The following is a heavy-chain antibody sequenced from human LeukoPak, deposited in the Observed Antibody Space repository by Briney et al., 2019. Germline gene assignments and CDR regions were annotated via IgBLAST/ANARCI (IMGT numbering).Heavy chain of an antibody. CDR1: GFTFSDYY. D-gene: IGHD3-3*01. Sequence: GGSLRLSCAASGFTFSDYYMSWIRQAPGKGLEWVSYISSSGSTIYYADSVKGRFTISRDNAKNSLYLQMNSLRAEDTAVYYCARGSLNDFWSGPRGAFDIWGQGTMVTASS. CDR3: ARGSLNDFWSGPRGAFDI. V-gene: IGHV3-11*04. J-gene: IGHJ3*02. CDR2: ISSSGSTI.